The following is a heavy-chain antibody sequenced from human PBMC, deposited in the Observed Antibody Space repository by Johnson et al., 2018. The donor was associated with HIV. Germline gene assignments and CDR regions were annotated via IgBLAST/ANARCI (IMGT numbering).Heavy chain of an antibody. V-gene: IGHV3-30-3*01. CDR1: GFTFSSYA. Sequence: VQLVESGGGVVQPGRSLRLSCAASGFTFSSYAMHWVRQAPGKGLEWVAVISYDGSNKYYAASVKGRFTISRDNSKNTLYLQMNSLRAEDTAVYYCARVTHIQLWANDAFDIWGQGTMVTVSS. J-gene: IGHJ3*02. D-gene: IGHD5-18*01. CDR2: ISYDGSNK. CDR3: ARVTHIQLWANDAFDI.